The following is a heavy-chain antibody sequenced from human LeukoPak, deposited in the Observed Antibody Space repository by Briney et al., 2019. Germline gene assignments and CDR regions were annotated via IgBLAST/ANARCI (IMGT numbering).Heavy chain of an antibody. V-gene: IGHV3-7*01. Sequence: PGGSLRLSCAASGFTFSSYWMSWVRQAPGKGLEWVANIKQDGSEKYYVDSVKGRFTISRDNAKNSLYLQMNSLRAEDTAVYYCAREKYVGYCSSTSCTAGFDYWGQGTLVTVSS. CDR1: GFTFSSYW. J-gene: IGHJ4*02. CDR3: AREKYVGYCSSTSCTAGFDY. D-gene: IGHD2-2*01. CDR2: IKQDGSEK.